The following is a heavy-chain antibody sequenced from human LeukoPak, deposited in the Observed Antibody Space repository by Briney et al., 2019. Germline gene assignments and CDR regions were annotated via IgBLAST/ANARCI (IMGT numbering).Heavy chain of an antibody. CDR1: GFTFEDYA. D-gene: IGHD3-9*01. Sequence: GGSLRLSCAASGFTFEDYAMHWVRQAPGKGLEWVSGTSWNSAIINYADSVKGRFTISRDNAKSSLFLQMDSLRTEDTALYYCAKAPVSTGDRYFDLWGRGTLVIVSS. J-gene: IGHJ2*01. CDR3: AKAPVSTGDRYFDL. V-gene: IGHV3-9*01. CDR2: TSWNSAII.